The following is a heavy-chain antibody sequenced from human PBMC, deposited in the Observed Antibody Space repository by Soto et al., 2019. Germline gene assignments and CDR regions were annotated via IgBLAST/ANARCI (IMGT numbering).Heavy chain of an antibody. CDR3: ARDQEAGSFFPYYCGIDV. J-gene: IGHJ6*02. Sequence: LGGSLRLSCATPGFTCSSYEMSCIRQTPEKVLEWVSYISSSGSTIYYADSVKGRFTIFRDNAKNSLYLQMDGLRAEDTAEYYVARDQEAGSFFPYYCGIDVWGQVTTVTVS. V-gene: IGHV3-48*03. D-gene: IGHD6-13*01. CDR2: ISSSGSTI. CDR1: GFTCSSYE.